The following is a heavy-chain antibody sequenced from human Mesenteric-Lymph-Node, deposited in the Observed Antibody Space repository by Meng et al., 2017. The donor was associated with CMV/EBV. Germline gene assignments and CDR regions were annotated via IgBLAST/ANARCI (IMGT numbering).Heavy chain of an antibody. V-gene: IGHV1-69*10. CDR3: ARERQNRYCSSTSCYSGWFDP. CDR2: IIPILGIA. J-gene: IGHJ5*02. Sequence: SVKVSCKASGGTFSSYAISWVRQAPGQGLEWMGGIIPILGIANYAQKFQGRVTITADKSTSTAYMELSSLRSEDTAVYYCARERQNRYCSSTSCYSGWFDPWGQRTLVTVSS. D-gene: IGHD2-2*01. CDR1: GGTFSSYA.